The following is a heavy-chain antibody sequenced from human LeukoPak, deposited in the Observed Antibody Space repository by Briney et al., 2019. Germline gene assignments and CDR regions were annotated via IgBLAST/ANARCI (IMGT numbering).Heavy chain of an antibody. J-gene: IGHJ4*02. D-gene: IGHD6-6*01. CDR1: GGSISSYY. Sequence: SETLSLTCTVSGGSISSYYWSWIRQPPGKGLEWIGYIYYSGSTNHNPSLKSRVTISVDTSKNQFSLKLSSVTAADTAVYYCARDVGSIAADYWGQGTLVTVSS. V-gene: IGHV4-59*01. CDR3: ARDVGSIAADY. CDR2: IYYSGST.